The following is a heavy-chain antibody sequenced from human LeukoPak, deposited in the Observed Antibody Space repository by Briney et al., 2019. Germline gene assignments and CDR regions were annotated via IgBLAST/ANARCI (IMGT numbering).Heavy chain of an antibody. D-gene: IGHD3-10*01. Sequence: GALRLSCAASGFPFSSYAMHWVRQAPGKGLEWVAVISYDGSNKYYADSVKGRFTISRDNSKNTLYLQMNSLRAEDTAVYYCARLDSHYYGSGSHGAGDYWGQGTLVTVSS. CDR3: ARLDSHYYGSGSHGAGDY. CDR1: GFPFSSYA. J-gene: IGHJ4*02. V-gene: IGHV3-30-3*01. CDR2: ISYDGSNK.